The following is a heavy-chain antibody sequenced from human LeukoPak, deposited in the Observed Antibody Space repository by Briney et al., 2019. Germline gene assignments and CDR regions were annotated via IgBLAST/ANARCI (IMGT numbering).Heavy chain of an antibody. D-gene: IGHD6-13*01. CDR3: ARSSRRLPSGKDWFDP. CDR1: GYTFTSYD. Sequence: GASVKVSCKASGYTFTSYDIHWVRQATGQGLEWMGWMNPNSGNTGYAQKLQGRVTMTTDTSTSTAYMELRSLRSDDTAVYYCARSSRRLPSGKDWFDPWGQGTLVTVSS. V-gene: IGHV1-8*01. CDR2: MNPNSGNT. J-gene: IGHJ5*02.